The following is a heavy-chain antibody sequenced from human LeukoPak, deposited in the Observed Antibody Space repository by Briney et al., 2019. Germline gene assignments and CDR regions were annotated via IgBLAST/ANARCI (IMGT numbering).Heavy chain of an antibody. Sequence: PSETLSLTCTVSGGSVSSSSYYWGWIRQPPGKGLEWIGSIYYNGSTYYNPSLKSRVTISVDTSNNQFSLKLTSVTAADTAVYYCARLSTVTTSFDYWGQGTLVTVSS. V-gene: IGHV4-39*07. CDR3: ARLSTVTTSFDY. J-gene: IGHJ4*02. D-gene: IGHD4-11*01. CDR1: GGSVSSSSYY. CDR2: IYYNGST.